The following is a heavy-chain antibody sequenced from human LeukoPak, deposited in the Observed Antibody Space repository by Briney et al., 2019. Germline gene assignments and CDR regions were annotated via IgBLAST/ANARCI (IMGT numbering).Heavy chain of an antibody. Sequence: PSETLSLTCTVSGGSISSYYWSWIRQPPGKGLEWIGYIYYSGSTNYNPSLKSRVTISVDTSKNQFSLKLSSVTAADTAVYYCARALWFGGLSYYYYYYYMDVWGKGTTVTVSS. CDR1: GGSISSYY. D-gene: IGHD3-10*01. J-gene: IGHJ6*03. V-gene: IGHV4-59*01. CDR2: IYYSGST. CDR3: ARALWFGGLSYYYYYYYMDV.